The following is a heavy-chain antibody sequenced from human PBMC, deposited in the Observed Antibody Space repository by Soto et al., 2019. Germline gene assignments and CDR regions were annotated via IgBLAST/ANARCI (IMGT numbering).Heavy chain of an antibody. D-gene: IGHD3-16*01. CDR2: IYYSGST. Sequence: SETLTLTCTVSGGSISSYYWSWIRQPPGKGLEWIGYIYYSGSTNYNPSLKSRVTISVDTSKNQFSLKLSSVTAADTAVYYCARVNFGYYYGMDVWGQGTKVTLSS. V-gene: IGHV4-59*01. J-gene: IGHJ6*02. CDR1: GGSISSYY. CDR3: ARVNFGYYYGMDV.